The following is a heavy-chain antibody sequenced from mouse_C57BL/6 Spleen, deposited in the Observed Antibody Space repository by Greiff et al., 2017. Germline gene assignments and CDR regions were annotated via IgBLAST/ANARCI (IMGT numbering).Heavy chain of an antibody. CDR3: ARAGYDGAWFAY. CDR2: IDPSDSYT. D-gene: IGHD2-2*01. V-gene: IGHV1-59*01. J-gene: IGHJ3*01. Sequence: QVQLQQSGAELMKPGASVKLSCKATGYTFTGYWMHWVKQRPGQGLAWIGVIDPSDSYTNYNQKFKGKATLTVGTSSITAYMQLSSLTSEDSAVYYCARAGYDGAWFAYWGQGTLVTVSA. CDR1: GYTFTGYW.